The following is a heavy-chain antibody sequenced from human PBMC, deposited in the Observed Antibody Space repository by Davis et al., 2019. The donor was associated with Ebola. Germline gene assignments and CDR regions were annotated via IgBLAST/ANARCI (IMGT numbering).Heavy chain of an antibody. Sequence: GESLKISCAASGFTFSSYAMHWVRQAPGKGLEWVAVISYDGSNKYYADSVKGRFTISRDNSKNTLYLQMNSLRAEDTAEYYCARDWSCISTSCYGYYYYGMDVWGQGTTVTVSS. CDR2: ISYDGSNK. CDR3: ARDWSCISTSCYGYYYYGMDV. V-gene: IGHV3-30*04. D-gene: IGHD2-2*01. CDR1: GFTFSSYA. J-gene: IGHJ6*02.